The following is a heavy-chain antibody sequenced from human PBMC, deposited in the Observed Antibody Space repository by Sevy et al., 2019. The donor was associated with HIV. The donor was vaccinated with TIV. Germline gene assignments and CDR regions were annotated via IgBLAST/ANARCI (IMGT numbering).Heavy chain of an antibody. Sequence: GGSLRLSCTASGFTFGDYAMSWFRQAPGKGLEWVGFIRSKAYGGTTEYAASVKGRFTISRDDSKSIAYLQMNSLKTEDTAVYYCTRDKAVGYYDSSGYYNLFDYWGQEPWSPSPQ. D-gene: IGHD3-22*01. CDR1: GFTFGDYA. CDR3: TRDKAVGYYDSSGYYNLFDY. J-gene: IGHJ4*01. V-gene: IGHV3-49*03. CDR2: IRSKAYGGTT.